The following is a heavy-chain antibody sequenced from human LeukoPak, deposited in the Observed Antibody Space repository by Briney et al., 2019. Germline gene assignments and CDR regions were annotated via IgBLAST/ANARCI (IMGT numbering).Heavy chain of an antibody. CDR2: IYYSGST. V-gene: IGHV4-39*07. Sequence: SETLSLTCTVSGGSISSSSYYWGWIRQPPGAGLEWLGSIYYSGSTYYNPSLKSRVTISVDTSKNQFSLKLSSVTAADTAVYYCARLSRRPYYYYYYYMDVWGKGTTVTVSS. CDR3: ARLSRRPYYYYYYYMDV. CDR1: GGSISSSSYY. D-gene: IGHD2-2*01. J-gene: IGHJ6*03.